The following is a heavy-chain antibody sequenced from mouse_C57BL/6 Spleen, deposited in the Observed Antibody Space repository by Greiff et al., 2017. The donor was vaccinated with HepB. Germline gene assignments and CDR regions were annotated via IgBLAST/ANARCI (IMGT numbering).Heavy chain of an antibody. Sequence: EVKLLESGGGLVQPKGSLKLSCAASGFTFNTYAMHWVRQAPGKGLEWVARIRSKSSNYATYYADSVKDRFTISRDDSQSMLYLQMNNLKTEDTAMYYCVRDKMRSNYYWYFDVWGTGTTVTVSS. CDR3: VRDKMRSNYYWYFDV. V-gene: IGHV10-3*01. CDR2: IRSKSSNYAT. D-gene: IGHD2-5*01. CDR1: GFTFNTYA. J-gene: IGHJ1*03.